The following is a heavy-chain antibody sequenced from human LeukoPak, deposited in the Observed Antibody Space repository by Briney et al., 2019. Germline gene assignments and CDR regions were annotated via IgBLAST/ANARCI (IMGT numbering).Heavy chain of an antibody. D-gene: IGHD3-22*01. V-gene: IGHV1-2*02. CDR1: GYTFTDYY. J-gene: IGHJ3*02. CDR2: INPDSGGT. CDR3: ARAGVWDYNDSSGYHNGAFDI. Sequence: EASVKVSCKASGYTFTDYYIHWVRQAPGQGLEWMGWINPDSGGTNYAQKFQGRVTMTWDTSISTAYMGLSRLRSDDTAFYYCARAGVWDYNDSSGYHNGAFDIWGQGTMVTVSS.